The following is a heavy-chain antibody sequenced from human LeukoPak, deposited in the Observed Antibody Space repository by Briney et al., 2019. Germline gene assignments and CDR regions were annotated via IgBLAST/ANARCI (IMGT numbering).Heavy chain of an antibody. CDR3: ARRALGRAARPYYYYGMDV. J-gene: IGHJ6*02. CDR1: GGSISSSNYY. CDR2: IYYSGSP. V-gene: IGHV4-39*01. D-gene: IGHD6-6*01. Sequence: PSETLSLTCTVSGGSISSSNYYWGWIRQPPGKGLEWIGSIYYSGSPSYNPSLKSRVTLSVDTSTNQFSLKLSSVTAADTAVYYCARRALGRAARPYYYYGMDVWGQGTTVTVSS.